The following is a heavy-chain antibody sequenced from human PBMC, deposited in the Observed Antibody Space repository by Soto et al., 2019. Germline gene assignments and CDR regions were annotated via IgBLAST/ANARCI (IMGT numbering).Heavy chain of an antibody. CDR2: ISWNSGSI. CDR3: AKDIGVGELYAFDI. J-gene: IGHJ3*02. V-gene: IGHV3-9*01. CDR1: GFTFDDYA. D-gene: IGHD3-10*01. Sequence: GGSLRLSCAASGFTFDDYAMHWVRQAPGKGLEWVSGISWNSGSIGYADSVKGRFTISRDNAKNSLYLQMNSLRAEDTALYYCAKDIGVGELYAFDIWGQGTMVTV.